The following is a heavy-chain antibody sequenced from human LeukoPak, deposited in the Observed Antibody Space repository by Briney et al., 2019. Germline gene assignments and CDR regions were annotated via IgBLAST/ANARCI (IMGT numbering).Heavy chain of an antibody. Sequence: PSETLSLTCTVSGGSISSYYWSWIRQPPGKGLEWIGYIYYSGSTNYIPSLKSRVTISVDTSKNQFSLKLSSVTAADTAVYYCARQREGYFDLWGRGTLVTVSS. CDR2: IYYSGST. CDR3: ARQREGYFDL. V-gene: IGHV4-59*08. CDR1: GGSISSYY. J-gene: IGHJ2*01.